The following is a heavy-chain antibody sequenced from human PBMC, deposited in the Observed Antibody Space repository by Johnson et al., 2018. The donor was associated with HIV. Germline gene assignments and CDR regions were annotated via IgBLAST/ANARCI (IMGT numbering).Heavy chain of an antibody. V-gene: IGHV3-20*04. CDR1: GFTFDEYD. J-gene: IGHJ3*02. Sequence: VQLVESGGGVERPGGSLRLSCVASGFTFDEYDINWVRQAPGKGLEWVHSITWNAGTTGSADSVKGRFTISRDNAKNSLYLQMNSLRAEDTAVYCCVRSNSPGIAVGGTLYLATEVDAFDIWGQGTVVTVSS. CDR2: ITWNAGTT. CDR3: VRSNSPGIAVGGTLYLATEVDAFDI. D-gene: IGHD6-13*01.